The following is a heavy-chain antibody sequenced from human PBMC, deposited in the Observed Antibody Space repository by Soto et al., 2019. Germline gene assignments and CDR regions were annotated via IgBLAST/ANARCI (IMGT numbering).Heavy chain of an antibody. D-gene: IGHD1-26*01. V-gene: IGHV3-30-3*01. CDR2: ISYDGSNK. Sequence: QVQLVESGGGVVQPGRSPRLSCAASGFTFSSYAMHWVRQAPGKGLEWVAVISYDGSNKYYADSVKGRFTISRDNSKNTLYLQMNSLRAEDTAVYYCAGQVGYYYWGQGTLVTVSS. J-gene: IGHJ4*02. CDR1: GFTFSSYA. CDR3: AGQVGYYY.